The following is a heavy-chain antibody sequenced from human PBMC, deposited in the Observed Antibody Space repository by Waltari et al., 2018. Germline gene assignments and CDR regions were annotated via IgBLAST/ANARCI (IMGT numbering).Heavy chain of an antibody. D-gene: IGHD6-19*01. Sequence: QVQLQQWGAGLLKPSETLSLTCAVYGGSFSGYYWSWIRQPPGKGLEWIGEINHSGSTNYNPSLKSRVTISVDTSKNQFSLKLSSVTAADTAVYYCARVAVADTFDYWGQGTLVTVSS. CDR1: GGSFSGYY. CDR2: INHSGST. CDR3: ARVAVADTFDY. V-gene: IGHV4-34*01. J-gene: IGHJ4*02.